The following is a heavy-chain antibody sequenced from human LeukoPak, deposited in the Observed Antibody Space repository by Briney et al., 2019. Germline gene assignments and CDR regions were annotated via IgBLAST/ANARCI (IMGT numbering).Heavy chain of an antibody. CDR1: GFTFSSYS. J-gene: IGHJ4*02. V-gene: IGHV3-21*01. CDR2: ISSGSSYI. D-gene: IGHD2-15*01. Sequence: PGGSLRLSCAASGFTFSSYSMNWVRQAPGKGLEWVSFISSGSSYIYYADSVKGRFTSSRDNAKNSLYLQMNSLRPEDTAVYYCAREVGYCSGGRCLHYYFDYWGQGTLVTVSS. CDR3: AREVGYCSGGRCLHYYFDY.